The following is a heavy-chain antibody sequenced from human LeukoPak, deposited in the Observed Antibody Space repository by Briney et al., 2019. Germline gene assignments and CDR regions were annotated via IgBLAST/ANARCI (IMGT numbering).Heavy chain of an antibody. CDR1: GFTFDDYA. D-gene: IGHD3-10*01. J-gene: IGHJ4*02. Sequence: PGGSLRLSCAASGFTFDDYAMHWVRQAPGKGLEWVSGISWNSGSIGYADSVKGRFTISRDNAKNSLYLQMNSLRAEDTALYYCAKVRSMVRGDYCFDYWGQGTLVTVSS. CDR3: AKVRSMVRGDYCFDY. CDR2: ISWNSGSI. V-gene: IGHV3-9*01.